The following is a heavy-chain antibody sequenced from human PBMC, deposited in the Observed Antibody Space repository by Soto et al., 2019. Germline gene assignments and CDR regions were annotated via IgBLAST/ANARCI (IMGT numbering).Heavy chain of an antibody. V-gene: IGHV4-39*01. CDR1: GGSISSSSYY. D-gene: IGHD1-26*01. Sequence: PSETLSLTCTASGGSISSSSYYWGWIRQPPGKGLEWIGSIYYTGSTYYSPSLKGRVTISVDSSKNQFSLKLSSVTAADTAVYHCVGARYGGVGATYSESWGQGALVTVSS. J-gene: IGHJ4*02. CDR2: IYYTGST. CDR3: VGARYGGVGATYSES.